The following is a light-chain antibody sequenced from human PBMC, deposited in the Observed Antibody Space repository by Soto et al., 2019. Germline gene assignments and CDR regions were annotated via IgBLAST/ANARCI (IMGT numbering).Light chain of an antibody. J-gene: IGKJ5*01. Sequence: DIVMTQSPLSLPVTPGEPASISCRSSQSLLHSNGYNYLDWYLQKPGQSPQLLIYLGSNRASGVXEXSSGSGSGTDFTLKISRVEAEDVGVYYCMQALQTPITFGQGTRLEMK. V-gene: IGKV2-28*01. CDR3: MQALQTPIT. CDR2: LGS. CDR1: QSLLHSNGYNY.